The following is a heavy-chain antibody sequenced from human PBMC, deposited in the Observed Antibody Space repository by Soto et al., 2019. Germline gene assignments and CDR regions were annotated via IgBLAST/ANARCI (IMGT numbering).Heavy chain of an antibody. V-gene: IGHV1-3*01. Sequence: ASVKVSCKASGYTFTSYAMHWVRQAPGQRLEWMGWINAGNGNTKYSQKFQGRVAITRDTSASTAYMELSSLRSEDTAVYYCARDRGMVMRPNPRLYYYYGMDVCGQGTTVTVSS. D-gene: IGHD3-22*01. CDR1: GYTFTSYA. CDR3: ARDRGMVMRPNPRLYYYYGMDV. J-gene: IGHJ6*02. CDR2: INAGNGNT.